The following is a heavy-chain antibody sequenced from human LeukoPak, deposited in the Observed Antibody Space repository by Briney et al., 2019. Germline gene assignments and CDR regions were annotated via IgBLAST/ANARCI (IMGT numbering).Heavy chain of an antibody. Sequence: SETLSLTCTVSGVSISSSNSYWGWIRQPPGKGLEWIGSIYYSGSTYYNPSLKSRVTISVDTSKNQFSLKLSSVTAADTAVYYCARHRSYYYGSGSYWDYWGQGTLVTVSS. D-gene: IGHD3-10*01. J-gene: IGHJ4*02. CDR3: ARHRSYYYGSGSYWDY. V-gene: IGHV4-39*01. CDR2: IYYSGST. CDR1: GVSISSSNSY.